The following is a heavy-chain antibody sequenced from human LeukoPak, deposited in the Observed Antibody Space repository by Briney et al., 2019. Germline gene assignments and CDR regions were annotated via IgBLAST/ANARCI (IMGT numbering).Heavy chain of an antibody. CDR1: GYTFTVYY. J-gene: IGHJ4*02. CDR3: ARNAYSSGWYDYFDY. CDR2: INPNSGGT. Sequence: ASVTVSSTASGYTFTVYYMHWVRQAPGQGLEWMGWINPNSGGTNYAQTFQGRVTMTRDTSISTAYMELSRLRSDDTAVYYCARNAYSSGWYDYFDYWGQGTLVTVSS. D-gene: IGHD6-19*01. V-gene: IGHV1-2*02.